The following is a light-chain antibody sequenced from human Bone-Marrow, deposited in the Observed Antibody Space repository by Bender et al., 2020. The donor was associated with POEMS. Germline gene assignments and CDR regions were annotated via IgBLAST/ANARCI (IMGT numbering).Light chain of an antibody. Sequence: QSALTQPASVSGSPGQSITISCTGTNSDIGGYHYFSRFQQNPSQTPPIIIYDVNSRPSGISNRFSGSQSGNTASLTISGLQTEDEADYYCSSYRSSSTLVFGGGTKVTVL. J-gene: IGLJ2*01. CDR1: NSDIGGYHY. V-gene: IGLV2-14*03. CDR3: SSYRSSSTLV. CDR2: DVN.